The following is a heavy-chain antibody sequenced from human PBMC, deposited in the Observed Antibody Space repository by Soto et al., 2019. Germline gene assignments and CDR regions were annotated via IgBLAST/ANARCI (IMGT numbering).Heavy chain of an antibody. J-gene: IGHJ6*02. CDR2: INHSGST. D-gene: IGHD2-2*01. Sequence: SETLSLTCAVYGGSFSGYYWSWIRQPPGKGLEWIGEINHSGSTNYNPSLKSRVTISVDTSKNQFSLKLGSVTAADTAVYYCARVVVVVPAAFYYYYYYGMDVWGQGTTVTVSS. CDR3: ARVVVVVPAAFYYYYYYGMDV. V-gene: IGHV4-34*01. CDR1: GGSFSGYY.